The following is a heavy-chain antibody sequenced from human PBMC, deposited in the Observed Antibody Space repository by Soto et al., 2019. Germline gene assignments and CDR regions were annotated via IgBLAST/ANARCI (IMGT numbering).Heavy chain of an antibody. J-gene: IGHJ6*02. Sequence: EVQLVESGGGLVQPGGSLRLSCAASGFTVSSNYMSWVRQAPGKGLEWVSVIYSGGSTYYADSVKASFIISRDNSTNTLFLKMNILRAEDTAVYYCARDVAGRARGQGTTVTVSS. D-gene: IGHD2-15*01. V-gene: IGHV3-66*01. CDR3: ARDVAGRA. CDR2: IYSGGST. CDR1: GFTVSSNY.